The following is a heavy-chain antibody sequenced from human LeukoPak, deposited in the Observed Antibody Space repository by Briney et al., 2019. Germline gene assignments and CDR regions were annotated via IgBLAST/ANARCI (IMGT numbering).Heavy chain of an antibody. CDR3: ARKFGGSCSGTSCQINFAY. Sequence: GGSLRLSCAASGFTFSSYAMSWVRQAPEKGLECVSTISASAGSTYYADSVRGWFTVSRDNAKNTLYLQMNSLRAEDTGVDYCARKFGGSCSGTSCQINFAYSGQGTLVTVSS. J-gene: IGHJ4*02. D-gene: IGHD2-2*01. V-gene: IGHV3-23*01. CDR1: GFTFSSYA. CDR2: ISASAGST.